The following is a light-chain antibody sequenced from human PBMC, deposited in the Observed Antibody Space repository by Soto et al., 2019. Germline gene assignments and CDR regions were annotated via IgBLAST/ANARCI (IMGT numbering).Light chain of an antibody. CDR1: QSVSHNH. J-gene: IGKJ2*01. CDR3: QLSLSTPYI. V-gene: IGKV3-20*01. CDR2: VAS. Sequence: EIVLTQSPGTLSLSPGERATLSCRASQSVSHNHLAWYQQKPGQAPRLLIYVASNRATAFPDRFSGSGSGTDFTLTISSLQPEDFATYFCQLSLSTPYIFGQGTKLEIK.